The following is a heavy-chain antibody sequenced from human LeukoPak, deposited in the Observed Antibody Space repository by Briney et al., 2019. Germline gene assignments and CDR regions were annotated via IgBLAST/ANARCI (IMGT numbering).Heavy chain of an antibody. J-gene: IGHJ3*02. Sequence: PSETLSLTCTVSGGSISSYYWSWIRQPPGKGLEWIGYIYYSGSTNYNPSLKSRVTISVDTSKNQFSLKLSSVTAADTAVYYCARGEWLVHAFDIWGQGTMVTVSS. CDR2: IYYSGST. V-gene: IGHV4-59*01. CDR1: GGSISSYY. CDR3: ARGEWLVHAFDI. D-gene: IGHD6-19*01.